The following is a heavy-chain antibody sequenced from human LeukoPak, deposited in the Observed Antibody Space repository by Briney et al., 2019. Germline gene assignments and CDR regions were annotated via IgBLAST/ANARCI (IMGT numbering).Heavy chain of an antibody. J-gene: IGHJ4*02. CDR2: INSISGGT. V-gene: IGHV1-2*02. D-gene: IGHD6-13*01. CDR1: GYTFTGYY. Sequence: ASVKVSCKASGYTFTGYYIHWVRQAPGQGLEWMGWINSISGGTNYAQKFQGRVTMTRDTSISTAYMELTWLRSDDTAAYYCARVKPIAAAGPNYYLDYWGQGTLVTVSS. CDR3: ARVKPIAAAGPNYYLDY.